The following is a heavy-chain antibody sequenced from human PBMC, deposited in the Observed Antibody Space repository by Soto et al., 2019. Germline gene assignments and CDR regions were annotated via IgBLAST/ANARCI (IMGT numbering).Heavy chain of an antibody. J-gene: IGHJ5*02. D-gene: IGHD2-15*01. Sequence: QVQLQESGPGLVKPSQTLSLTCTVTGVSISSGNYYWSWIRQHPGKGLEWIGFLSYSGNTYYNPSLKSRVTLSVATSENQFPLELTSVTAADPAVYYCAILGFCRGGGDNCDWFDPLGQGTLVTVSS. V-gene: IGHV4-31*03. CDR3: AILGFCRGGGDNCDWFDP. CDR1: GVSISSGNYY. CDR2: LSYSGNT.